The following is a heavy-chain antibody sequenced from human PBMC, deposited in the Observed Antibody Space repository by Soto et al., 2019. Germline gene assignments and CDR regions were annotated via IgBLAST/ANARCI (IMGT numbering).Heavy chain of an antibody. Sequence: EVQLVESGGGLVQPGGSLRLSCAGSGFTFSGYWMHWVRQAPGKGPVWVSRLNPNGTFTTNADSVKGRFTISRDNVNNTVDLQLNSKRADDTAVYYCARGGSSTTYCSLFDNWGQGPLVTGSS. CDR1: GFTFSGYW. J-gene: IGHJ4*02. CDR2: LNPNGTFT. CDR3: ARGGSSTTYCSLFDN. V-gene: IGHV3-74*01. D-gene: IGHD2-2*01.